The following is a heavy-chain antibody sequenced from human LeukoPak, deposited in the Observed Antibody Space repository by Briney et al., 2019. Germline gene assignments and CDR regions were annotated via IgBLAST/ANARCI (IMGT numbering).Heavy chain of an antibody. D-gene: IGHD6-19*01. CDR2: IWYDGNNK. J-gene: IGHJ4*02. Sequence: PGGSLRLSCAASGFTFSSYGMHWVRQAPGKGLEWVAVIWYDGNNKYYADSVKGRFTISRDNSKNTLYLQMNSLRAEDTAVYCCARDAATSSGWQYYFDYWGQGTLVTVSS. V-gene: IGHV3-33*01. CDR1: GFTFSSYG. CDR3: ARDAATSSGWQYYFDY.